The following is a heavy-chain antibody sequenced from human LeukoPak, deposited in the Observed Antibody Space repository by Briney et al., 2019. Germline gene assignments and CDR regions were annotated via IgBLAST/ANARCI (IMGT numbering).Heavy chain of an antibody. V-gene: IGHV3-7*03. CDR2: IRQDGSEK. CDR3: ARWPGYCSGGSCYRGGDY. CDR1: GFTFSSYW. J-gene: IGHJ4*02. D-gene: IGHD2-15*01. Sequence: HPGGSLRLSCAASGFTFSSYWMSWVRQAPGKGLEWVANIRQDGSEKYYVDSVKGRFTISRDNAKNSLYLQMNSLRAEDTAVYYCARWPGYCSGGSCYRGGDYWGQGTLVTVFS.